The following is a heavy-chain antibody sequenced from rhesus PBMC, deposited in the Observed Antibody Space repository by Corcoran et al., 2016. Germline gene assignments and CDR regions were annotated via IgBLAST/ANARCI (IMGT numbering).Heavy chain of an antibody. CDR3: ARRGTSLGY. V-gene: IGHV4-93*01. CDR2: VYGSGGGT. D-gene: IGHD1-44*01. Sequence: QVQLQESGPAVVKPSETLSLTCAVSGGSISSSNWWSWIRQSPGKVWEWIGGVYGSGGGTEYNPSLQTRVTISKAPSKNQVSLKLSSVTAAGTAVYYFARRGTSLGYWGQGVLVAVSS. J-gene: IGHJ4*01. CDR1: GGSISSSNW.